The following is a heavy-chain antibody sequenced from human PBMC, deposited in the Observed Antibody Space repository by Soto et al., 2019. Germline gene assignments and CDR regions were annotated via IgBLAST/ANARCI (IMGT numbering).Heavy chain of an antibody. Sequence: VGSLRLSCTSSVLPFRAYAMSCVRHSPGKWLEWVSAITGSGESTYSADSVEGRVTISRDNSKNTLYLQMNSLRDEDTAVYYCAKEEVSFFVSRYDAFDIWGQGTMVTVSS. CDR2: ITGSGEST. CDR1: VLPFRAYA. J-gene: IGHJ3*02. V-gene: IGHV3-23*01. CDR3: AKEEVSFFVSRYDAFDI.